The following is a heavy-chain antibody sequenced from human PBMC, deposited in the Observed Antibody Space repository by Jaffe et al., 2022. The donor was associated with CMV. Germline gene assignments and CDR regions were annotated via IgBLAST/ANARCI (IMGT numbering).Heavy chain of an antibody. J-gene: IGHJ4*02. V-gene: IGHV3-23*04. CDR1: GFTFSSYA. CDR2: ISGSGGST. Sequence: EVQLVESGGGLVQPGGSLRLSCAASGFTFSSYAMSWVRQAPGKGLEWVSAISGSGGSTYYADSVKGRFTISRDNSKNTLYLQMNSLRAEDTAVYYCAKIPYYDFWSGYYTFDYWGQGTLVTVSS. D-gene: IGHD3-3*01. CDR3: AKIPYYDFWSGYYTFDY.